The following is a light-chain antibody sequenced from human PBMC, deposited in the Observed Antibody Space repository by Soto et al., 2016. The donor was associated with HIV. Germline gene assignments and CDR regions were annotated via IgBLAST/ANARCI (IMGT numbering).Light chain of an antibody. J-gene: IGKJ4*01. CDR3: MQALQTPT. CDR2: LGS. Sequence: DIVMTQSPLSLPVTPGEPASISCRSGQSLLHSNGYNYLDWYLQKPGQSPQVLIYLGSNRASGVPDRFSGSGSGTDFTLKISRVEAEDVGIYYCMQALQTPTFGGGTKVEIK. CDR1: QSLLHSNGYNY. V-gene: IGKV2-28*01.